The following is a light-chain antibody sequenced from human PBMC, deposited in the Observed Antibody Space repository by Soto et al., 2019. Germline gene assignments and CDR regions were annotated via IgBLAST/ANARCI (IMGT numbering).Light chain of an antibody. Sequence: DIPMTQSPSSLSASVGDRVTITCQATQGISNYVSWYQQKPGKAPKFLIYDASNLETGVPSRFSGSGSGTDFTLTISSLQPEYIATYYCQQYDSIPWTFGQGTKVEI. CDR1: QGISNY. V-gene: IGKV1-33*01. J-gene: IGKJ1*01. CDR2: DAS. CDR3: QQYDSIPWT.